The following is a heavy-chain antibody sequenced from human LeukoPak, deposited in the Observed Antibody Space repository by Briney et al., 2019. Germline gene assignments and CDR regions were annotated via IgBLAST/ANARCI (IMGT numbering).Heavy chain of an antibody. CDR3: ARDHPNDYDFWSGYYRGFDY. D-gene: IGHD3-3*01. CDR2: ISYDGSNK. V-gene: IGHV3-30-3*01. J-gene: IGHJ4*02. CDR1: GFTFSSYA. Sequence: GGSLRLSCAASGFTFSSYAMHWVRQAPGKGLEWVAVISYDGSNKYYADSVKGRFTISRDNSKNTLYLQMNSLRAEDTAVYYCARDHPNDYDFWSGYYRGFDYWGQGTLVTVSS.